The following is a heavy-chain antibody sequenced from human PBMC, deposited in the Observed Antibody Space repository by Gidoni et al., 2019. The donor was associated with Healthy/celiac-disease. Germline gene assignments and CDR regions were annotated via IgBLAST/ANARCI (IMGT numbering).Heavy chain of an antibody. J-gene: IGHJ6*02. Sequence: QVQLVQSGAEVKKPGSSVKVSCKASGGTFSSSAISWVRQAPGQGLEWMGRIIPIFGIANYAQKFQGRVTITADKSTSTAYMELSSLRSEDTAVYYCARNNITAMVTTYYGMDVWGQGTTVTVSS. CDR1: GGTFSSSA. CDR3: ARNNITAMVTTYYGMDV. D-gene: IGHD5-18*01. V-gene: IGHV1-69*04. CDR2: IIPIFGIA.